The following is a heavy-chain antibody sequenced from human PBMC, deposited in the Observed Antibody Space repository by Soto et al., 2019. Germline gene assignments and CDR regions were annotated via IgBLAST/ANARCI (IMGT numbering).Heavy chain of an antibody. J-gene: IGHJ4*01. D-gene: IGHD6-19*01. V-gene: IGHV1-46*03. Sequence: QVQLVQSGAEVKKLGGTLNDCCKASGYTFTMYSMHWVRQAHGHGLEWLGIINPSGGSTSYSHKFHGRVTMTTDTSPSTVYMELSTLRTEDTAVDYWAIDPGIEVAGEVYWGHGTLVTVS. CDR3: AIDPGIEVAGEVY. CDR2: INPSGGST. CDR1: GYTFTMYS.